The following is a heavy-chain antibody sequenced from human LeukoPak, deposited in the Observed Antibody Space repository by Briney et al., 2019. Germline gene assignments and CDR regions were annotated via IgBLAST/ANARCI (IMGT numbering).Heavy chain of an antibody. CDR2: ISSSGSTI. V-gene: IGHV3-48*03. D-gene: IGHD3-22*01. CDR3: ARDRETYYYDSSGYAPDFDS. CDR1: GFTFSSYA. Sequence: GGSLRLSCAASGFTFSSYAMSWVRQAPGKGLEWVSYISSSGSTIFYADSVKGRFTVSRDNARNSLYLQMNTLRAEDTAVYYCARDRETYYYDSSGYAPDFDSWGQGTLVTVSS. J-gene: IGHJ4*02.